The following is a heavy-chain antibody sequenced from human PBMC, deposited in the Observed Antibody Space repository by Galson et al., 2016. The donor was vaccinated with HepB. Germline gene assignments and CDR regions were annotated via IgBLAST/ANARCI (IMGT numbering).Heavy chain of an antibody. V-gene: IGHV4-59*01. D-gene: IGHD2-21*02. CDR2: IYKSGST. Sequence: ETLSLTCNVSGGSISSYFWSWIRQPPGKGLEWIGYIYKSGSTNYSPSLKSRVTVSVDTSKNQFSLQLRSVTAADTAVYFYARGVTGTPYFDFWGQGALVTVSS. J-gene: IGHJ4*02. CDR3: ARGVTGTPYFDF. CDR1: GGSISSYF.